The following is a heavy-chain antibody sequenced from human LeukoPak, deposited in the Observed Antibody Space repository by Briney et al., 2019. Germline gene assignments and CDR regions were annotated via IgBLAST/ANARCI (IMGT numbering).Heavy chain of an antibody. D-gene: IGHD3-3*01. CDR3: TKARYYDVWSGYKGDAFDI. V-gene: IGHV3-23*01. Sequence: PGGSLRLSCAASGFTFSSYAMSWVRQAPGKGLEWVSAISGGGGSTYYADSVKGRFTISKDNSKNTLFLQMNTLRAEDTALYYCTKARYYDVWSGYKGDAFDIWGQGTMVAVSS. J-gene: IGHJ3*02. CDR2: ISGGGGST. CDR1: GFTFSSYA.